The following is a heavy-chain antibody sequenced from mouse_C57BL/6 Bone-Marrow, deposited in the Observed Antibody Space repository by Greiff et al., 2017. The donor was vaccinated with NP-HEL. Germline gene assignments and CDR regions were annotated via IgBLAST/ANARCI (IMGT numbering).Heavy chain of an antibody. CDR3: ARYYYGSSYDYFDY. Sequence: QVQLQQSGAELARPGASVKLSCKASGYTFTSYGISWVKKRTGQGLEWIGEIYPRSGNTYYNEKFKGKATLTADKSSSTAYMELRSLTSEDSAVYFCARYYYGSSYDYFDYWGQGTTLTVSS. D-gene: IGHD1-1*01. V-gene: IGHV1-81*01. CDR1: GYTFTSYG. J-gene: IGHJ2*01. CDR2: IYPRSGNT.